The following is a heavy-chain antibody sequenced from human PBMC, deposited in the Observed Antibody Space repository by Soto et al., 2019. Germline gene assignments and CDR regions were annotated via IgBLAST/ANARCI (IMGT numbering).Heavy chain of an antibody. D-gene: IGHD5-12*01. CDR2: IWYDGSNK. Sequence: PGGSLRLSCAASGFTFSSYGMHWVRQAPGKGLEWVAVIWYDGSNKYYADSVKGRFTISRDNSKNTLYLQMNSLRAEDTAVYYCARTDGYNLPYYYYGMDVWGQGTTVTVSS. V-gene: IGHV3-33*01. CDR3: ARTDGYNLPYYYYGMDV. J-gene: IGHJ6*02. CDR1: GFTFSSYG.